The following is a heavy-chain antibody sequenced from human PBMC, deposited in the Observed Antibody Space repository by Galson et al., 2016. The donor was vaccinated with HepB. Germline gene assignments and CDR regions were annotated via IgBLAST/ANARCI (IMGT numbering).Heavy chain of an antibody. CDR1: GYTFTSYD. J-gene: IGHJ5*02. Sequence: VKVSCKASGYTFTSYDINWVRQASGQGLEWMGWINPDSGDTGYAQKFQGRVTMTTDTSINTAYMELSSLRSQDTALYYCTRGWDPWGQGTLVIVSS. V-gene: IGHV1-8*01. CDR3: TRGWDP. CDR2: INPDSGDT.